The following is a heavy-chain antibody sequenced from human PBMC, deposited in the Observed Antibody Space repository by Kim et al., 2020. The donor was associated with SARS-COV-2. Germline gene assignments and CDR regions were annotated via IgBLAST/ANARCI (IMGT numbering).Heavy chain of an antibody. CDR3: AWGDDAFDI. Sequence: GGSTYYADSVKGRFTISRHNSKNTLYLQMNSLTDADTAVYYCAWGDDAFDIWGQGTMVIVSS. J-gene: IGHJ3*02. V-gene: IGHV3-53*04. CDR2: GGST. D-gene: IGHD3-16*01.